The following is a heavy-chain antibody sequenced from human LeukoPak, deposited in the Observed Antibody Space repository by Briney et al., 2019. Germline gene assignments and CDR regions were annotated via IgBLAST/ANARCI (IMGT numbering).Heavy chain of an antibody. CDR2: IYYSGST. J-gene: IGHJ4*02. CDR1: GGSFSGYY. V-gene: IGHV4-59*08. Sequence: SETLSLTCAVYGGSFSGYYWSWIRQPPGKGLEWIGYIYYSGSTNYNPSLKSRVTISVDTSKNQFSLKLSSVTAADTAVYYCASLRRGRRAPRLYYFDYWGQGTLVTVSS. CDR3: ASLRRGRRAPRLYYFDY. D-gene: IGHD5-12*01.